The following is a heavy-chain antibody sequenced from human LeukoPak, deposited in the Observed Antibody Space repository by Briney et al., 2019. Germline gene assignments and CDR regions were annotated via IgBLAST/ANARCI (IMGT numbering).Heavy chain of an antibody. CDR2: IYYSGST. J-gene: IGHJ3*02. D-gene: IGHD3-22*01. CDR3: ARRPPYYDDSSGYYSGNAFDI. V-gene: IGHV4-39*01. CDR1: GGSISSSSHY. Sequence: PSETLSLTCTVSGGSISSSSHYWGWIRQPPGKGLDWIGSIYYSGSTYYNPSLMSRVTISVDTSKNQFSLKLSSVTAADTAMYYCARRPPYYDDSSGYYSGNAFDIWGQGAMVTVSS.